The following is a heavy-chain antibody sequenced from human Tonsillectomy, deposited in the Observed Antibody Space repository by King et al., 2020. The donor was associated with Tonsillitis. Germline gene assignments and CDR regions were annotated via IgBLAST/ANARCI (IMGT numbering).Heavy chain of an antibody. Sequence: VQLVESGGGLVQPGGSLRLSCAASGFTFSSCCMSWVRQAPGKGLEGVSNIKQDGSKKYYVDSVEGRFTISRDNAKNSLYLQMNSQRAEETAVYYCVKEAGDYWGQGTLVTVSS. V-gene: IGHV3-7*01. CDR2: IKQDGSKK. CDR3: VKEAGDY. CDR1: GFTFSSCC. J-gene: IGHJ4*02.